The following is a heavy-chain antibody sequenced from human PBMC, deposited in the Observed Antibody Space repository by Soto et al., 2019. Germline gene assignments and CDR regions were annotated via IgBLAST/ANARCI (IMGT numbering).Heavy chain of an antibody. CDR3: ARDIVLVPFFFGYYGMDV. V-gene: IGHV4-30-4*01. D-gene: IGHD2-2*01. Sequence: QVQLQESGPGLVKPSQTLSLTCTVSGDSISSGDYYWSWIRQPPGKGLEWIGYIYYSGSTYYNPSLNGRVTIAVDPSKTQFSLKLSAVTAADTAVYYCARDIVLVPFFFGYYGMDVWGQGTTVTVSS. J-gene: IGHJ6*02. CDR2: IYYSGST. CDR1: GDSISSGDYY.